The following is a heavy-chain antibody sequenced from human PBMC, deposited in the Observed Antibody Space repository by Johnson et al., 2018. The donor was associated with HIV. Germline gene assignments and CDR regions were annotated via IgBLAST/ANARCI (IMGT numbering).Heavy chain of an antibody. J-gene: IGHJ3*02. V-gene: IGHV3-13*01. CDR1: GFTFSSYD. CDR3: ARDQVVEMATIIGDDAFDI. CDR2: IGTAGDT. D-gene: IGHD5-24*01. Sequence: VQLVESGGGLVQPGGSLRLSCAASGFTFSSYDMHWVRQATGKGLEWVSAIGTAGDTYYPGSVKGRFTISRENAKNTLYLQMNSLRAEDTAVYYCARDQVVEMATIIGDDAFDIWGLGTMVTVSS.